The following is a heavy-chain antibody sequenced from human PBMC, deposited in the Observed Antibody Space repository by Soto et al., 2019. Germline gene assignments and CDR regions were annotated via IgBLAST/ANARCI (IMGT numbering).Heavy chain of an antibody. CDR3: ARVGFIGSYAVKWPDP. J-gene: IGHJ5*02. D-gene: IGHD1-26*01. CDR1: GYPISSGCY. CDR2: IDHSGST. V-gene: IGHV4-38-2*01. Sequence: SETLSLTYAVSGYPISSGCYWGWIRQPPGKGLEWIGSIDHSGSTYYNPSLKSRVTISVDTSRNQFSLKLSSVTAADTAVYYCARVGFIGSYAVKWPDPWGQGPLVT.